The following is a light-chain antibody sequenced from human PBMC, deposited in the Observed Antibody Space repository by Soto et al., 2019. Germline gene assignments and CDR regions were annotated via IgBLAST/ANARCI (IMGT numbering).Light chain of an antibody. CDR2: SNN. CDR3: AAWDDSLNGYV. Sequence: QSVLTQPPSASGTPGQRVTISCSGSSSSIGSNTVNWYQQIPGTAPKLLLYSNNQRPSGVPDRFSGSKSGTSASLAISGLQSEDEADYYCAAWDDSLNGYVXGIGTKVTVL. CDR1: SSSIGSNT. V-gene: IGLV1-44*01. J-gene: IGLJ1*01.